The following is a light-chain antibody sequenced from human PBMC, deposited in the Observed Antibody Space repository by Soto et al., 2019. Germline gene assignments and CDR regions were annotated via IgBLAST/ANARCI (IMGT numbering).Light chain of an antibody. V-gene: IGKV1-5*03. CDR3: HPLLSCWT. Sequence: MTQTPSAQSSAVADRFTITCRASQSVSFWLAWYQQKPGKAPKLLIYKASTLESGVPSRFSGGGFDGILDRSVICPLPDDYATDYCHPLLSCWTFGPGTKVDIK. CDR1: QSVSFW. CDR2: KAS. J-gene: IGKJ1*01.